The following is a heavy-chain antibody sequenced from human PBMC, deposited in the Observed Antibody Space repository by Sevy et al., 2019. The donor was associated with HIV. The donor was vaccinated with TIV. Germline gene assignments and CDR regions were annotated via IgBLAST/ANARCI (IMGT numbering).Heavy chain of an antibody. CDR1: GGTFSSYA. V-gene: IGHV1-69*13. J-gene: IGHJ4*02. D-gene: IGHD2-15*01. Sequence: ASVKVSCKASGGTFSSYAISWVRQAPGQGLEWMGGIIPIFGTANYAQKFQGRVTITADESTSTAYMELSSLRSEDTAVYYCARDAGSGYCSGSSCYYRWRGQGTLVTVSS. CDR2: IIPIFGTA. CDR3: ARDAGSGYCSGSSCYYRW.